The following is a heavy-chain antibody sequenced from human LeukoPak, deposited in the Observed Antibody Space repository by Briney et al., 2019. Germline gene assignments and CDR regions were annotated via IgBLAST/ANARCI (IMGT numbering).Heavy chain of an antibody. Sequence: GRSLRLSCAASGFTFSSYAMHWVRQAPGKGLEWVAVISYDGSNKYYADSVKGRFTISRDNSKNTLYLQMNSLRAEDTAVCYCAREGDHSWYYYYYGMDVWGQGTTVTVSS. CDR2: ISYDGSNK. CDR3: AREGDHSWYYYYYGMDV. V-gene: IGHV3-30-3*01. CDR1: GFTFSSYA. J-gene: IGHJ6*02. D-gene: IGHD6-13*01.